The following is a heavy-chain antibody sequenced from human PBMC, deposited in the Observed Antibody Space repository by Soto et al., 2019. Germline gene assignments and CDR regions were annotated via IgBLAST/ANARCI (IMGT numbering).Heavy chain of an antibody. CDR2: ISYDGSNK. V-gene: IGHV3-30-3*01. J-gene: IGHJ6*02. D-gene: IGHD1-20*01. CDR1: GFTFSTYA. Sequence: GGSLRLSCAASGFTFSTYAMHWVRQAPGKGLEWVAVISYDGSNKYYADSVKGRFTISRDNSKNTLYLQMNSLKSEDTAVYYCARDEGNWNSPGRDVWGRGTTVT. CDR3: ARDEGNWNSPGRDV.